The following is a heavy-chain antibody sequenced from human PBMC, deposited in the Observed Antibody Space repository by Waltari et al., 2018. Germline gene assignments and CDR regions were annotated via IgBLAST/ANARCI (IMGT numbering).Heavy chain of an antibody. CDR3: ARHLYSIDYLELGN. D-gene: IGHD3-22*01. V-gene: IGHV3-23*01. CDR2: IRDSGVIT. J-gene: IGHJ4*02. CDR1: GFNFISYA. Sequence: EVHLLESGGGLAQPGGSLRLSCAASGFNFISYAMGWVRQAPGKGLGWVSGIRDSGVITKYADSVKGRFTVSRDNSKNTVFLQLNSLRAEDTAIYYCARHLYSIDYLELGNWGQGTLVTVSS.